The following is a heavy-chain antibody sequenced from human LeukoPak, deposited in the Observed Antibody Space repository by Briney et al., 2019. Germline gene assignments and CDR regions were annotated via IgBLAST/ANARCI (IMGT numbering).Heavy chain of an antibody. CDR1: GGSFSGYY. D-gene: IGHD6-13*01. V-gene: IGHV4-34*01. CDR3: ARERDSSSWYGNTYNWFDP. J-gene: IGHJ5*02. CDR2: INHSGST. Sequence: SETLSLTCAVYGGSFSGYYWSWIRQPPGKGLEWIGEINHSGSTNYNPSLKSRVTMSVDTSKNQFSLKLSSVTAADTAVYYCARERDSSSWYGNTYNWFDPWGQGTLVTVSS.